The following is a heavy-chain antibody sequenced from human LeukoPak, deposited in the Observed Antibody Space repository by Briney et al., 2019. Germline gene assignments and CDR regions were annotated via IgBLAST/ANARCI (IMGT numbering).Heavy chain of an antibody. CDR2: IYYSGSA. CDR1: SGSIRTCY. J-gene: IGHJ4*02. CDR3: GRAPSPDVFDD. V-gene: IGHV4-59*01. Sequence: SETLSLTCTVSSGSIRTCYCSWIRQPPGKGLEWIGYIYYSGSANYNPSLKSRVTISVDTSRNQFSLKLSSVTAADTAVYYCGRAPSPDVFDDWGQGTLVTVSS.